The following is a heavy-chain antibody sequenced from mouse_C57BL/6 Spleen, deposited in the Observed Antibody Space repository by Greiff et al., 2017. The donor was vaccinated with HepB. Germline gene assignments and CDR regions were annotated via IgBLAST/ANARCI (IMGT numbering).Heavy chain of an antibody. V-gene: IGHV1-9*01. CDR1: GYTFTGYR. CDR3: ARWDGSTWLAY. Sequence: QVQLKESGAELMKPGASVKLSCKATGYTFTGYRIEWVKQRPGHGLEWIGEILPGSGSTNYNEKFKGKATFTADTSSNTAYMQLISLPTEDSAIDCGARWDGSTWLAYWGQGALVTVSA. CDR2: ILPGSGST. J-gene: IGHJ3*01. D-gene: IGHD1-1*01.